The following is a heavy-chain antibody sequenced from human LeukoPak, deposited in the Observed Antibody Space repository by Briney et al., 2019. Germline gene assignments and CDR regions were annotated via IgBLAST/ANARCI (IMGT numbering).Heavy chain of an antibody. J-gene: IGHJ4*02. CDR1: GGSFSGYY. V-gene: IGHV4-34*01. Sequence: SETLSLTCAVYGGSFSGYYWSWIRQPPGKRLEWIGEINHSGSTNYNPSLKSRVTISVDTSKNQFSLKLSSVTAADTAVYYCARAGLGSSDIDYWGQGTLVTVSS. CDR2: INHSGST. D-gene: IGHD6-6*01. CDR3: ARAGLGSSDIDY.